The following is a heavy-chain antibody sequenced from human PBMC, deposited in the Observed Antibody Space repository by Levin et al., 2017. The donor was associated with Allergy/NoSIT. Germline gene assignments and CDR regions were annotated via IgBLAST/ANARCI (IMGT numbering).Heavy chain of an antibody. Sequence: HGESLKISCQASGYSFTSYWFGWVRQRPGKGLEWMGLIFPRDSDTRVSPSFQGQIIMSVDKSISTAYLQWSSLKASDSAMYYCARRDSDGSNSFDYWGQGTLVTVSS. CDR3: ARRDSDGSNSFDY. CDR1: GYSFTSYW. J-gene: IGHJ4*02. V-gene: IGHV5-51*01. D-gene: IGHD4-23*01. CDR2: IFPRDSDT.